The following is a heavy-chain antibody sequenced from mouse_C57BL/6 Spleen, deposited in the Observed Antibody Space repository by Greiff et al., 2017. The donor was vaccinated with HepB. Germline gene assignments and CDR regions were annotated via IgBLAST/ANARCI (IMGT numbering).Heavy chain of an antibody. J-gene: IGHJ4*01. CDR1: GFTFNTYA. CDR3: VREGSSPYYAMDY. CDR2: IRSKSSNYAT. Sequence: EVQGVESGGGLVQPKGSLKLSCAASGFTFNTYALPWVRQAPGKGLEWVARIRSKSSNYATYYADSVKDRFTISRDDSQSMLDLQMNNLTTEDTAMYYCVREGSSPYYAMDYWGQGTSVTVSS. D-gene: IGHD1-1*01. V-gene: IGHV10-3*01.